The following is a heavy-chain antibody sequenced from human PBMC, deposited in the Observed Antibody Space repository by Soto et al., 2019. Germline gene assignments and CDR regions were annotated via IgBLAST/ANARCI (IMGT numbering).Heavy chain of an antibody. CDR2: ISYDGSNK. V-gene: IGHV3-30-3*01. CDR3: ARSFWSSSCTPLDY. Sequence: QVQLVESGGGVVQPGRSLRLSCAASGFTFSSYAMHWVRQAPGKGLEWVAVISYDGSNKYYADSVKGRFTISRDNSKNTLFLPMNSLRAEDTAVYYCARSFWSSSCTPLDYWGQGTLVTVSS. D-gene: IGHD6-13*01. J-gene: IGHJ4*02. CDR1: GFTFSSYA.